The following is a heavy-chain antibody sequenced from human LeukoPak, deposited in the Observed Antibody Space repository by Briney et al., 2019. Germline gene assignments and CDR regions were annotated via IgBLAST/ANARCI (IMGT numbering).Heavy chain of an antibody. CDR3: ARLRVGATSWYFDY. Sequence: PSETLSLTCTVSGGSISSYYWSWIRQPPGKGLEWIGYTYYSGSPNYNPSLKSRVTISVHTSKNQFSLKLSSVTAADTAVYYCARLRVGATSWYFDYWGQGTLVTVSS. V-gene: IGHV4-59*08. J-gene: IGHJ4*02. CDR2: TYYSGSP. D-gene: IGHD1-26*01. CDR1: GGSISSYY.